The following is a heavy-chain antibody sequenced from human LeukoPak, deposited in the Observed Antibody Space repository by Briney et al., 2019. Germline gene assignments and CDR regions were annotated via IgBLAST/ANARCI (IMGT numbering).Heavy chain of an antibody. CDR1: GFTVSSNY. D-gene: IGHD2-15*01. J-gene: IGHJ4*02. Sequence: GGSLRLSCAASGFTVSSNYMSWVRQAPGKGLEWVSVIYSGGSTYYADSVKGRFTISRDNSKNTLYLQMNSLRAEDTAVYYCARGSWNCSGGSCYDYWGQGTLVTVSS. CDR3: ARGSWNCSGGSCYDY. V-gene: IGHV3-66*02. CDR2: IYSGGST.